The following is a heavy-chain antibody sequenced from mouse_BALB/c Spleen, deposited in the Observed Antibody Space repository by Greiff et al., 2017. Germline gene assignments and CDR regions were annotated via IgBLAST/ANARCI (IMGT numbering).Heavy chain of an antibody. CDR2: ISSGGST. J-gene: IGHJ2*01. V-gene: IGHV5-6-5*01. Sequence: EVKVVESGGGLVKPGGSLKLSCAASGFTFSSYAMSWVRQTPEKRLEWVASISSGGSTYYPDSVKGRFTISRDNARNILYLQMSSLRSEDTAMYYCARGGNYGLYFDYWGQGTTLTVSS. D-gene: IGHD2-1*01. CDR3: ARGGNYGLYFDY. CDR1: GFTFSSYA.